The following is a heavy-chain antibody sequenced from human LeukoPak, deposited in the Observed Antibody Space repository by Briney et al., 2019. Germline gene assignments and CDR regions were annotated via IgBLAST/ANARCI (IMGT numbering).Heavy chain of an antibody. J-gene: IGHJ3*01. CDR2: ISSSGRNS. CDR3: ARDARSEGDVGISSLHV. CDR1: EFTFSTYH. V-gene: IGHV3-48*03. D-gene: IGHD3-16*01. Sequence: GGSLRLSCAASEFTFSTYHLHWVRQAPGNGLEWVAYISSSGRNSHYSDSVKGRFTISRDNAKDSLYLQMKRLRAEDTAIYYCARDARSEGDVGISSLHVWGQATLVTVSS.